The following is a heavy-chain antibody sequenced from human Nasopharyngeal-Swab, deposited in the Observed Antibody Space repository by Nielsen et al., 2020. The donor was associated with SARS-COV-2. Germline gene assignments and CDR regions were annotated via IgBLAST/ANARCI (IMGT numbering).Heavy chain of an antibody. CDR2: IYNGGST. CDR3: ARDRPGVATSGEFDY. J-gene: IGHJ4*02. V-gene: IGHV3-66*01. Sequence: GESLKISCAASGFTVSSNYMSWVRQAPGKGLQWVSVIYNGGSTYYADSVKGRFTISRDNAKNSLYLQMNSLRAEDTAVYYCARDRPGVATSGEFDYWGQGTLVTVSS. D-gene: IGHD6-13*01. CDR1: GFTVSSNY.